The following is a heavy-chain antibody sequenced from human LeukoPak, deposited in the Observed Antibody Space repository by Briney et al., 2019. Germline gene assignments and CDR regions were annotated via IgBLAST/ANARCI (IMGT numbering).Heavy chain of an antibody. CDR3: ARLSKQLTAGNPFDI. J-gene: IGHJ3*02. V-gene: IGHV4-4*09. D-gene: IGHD6-13*01. Sequence: SETLSLTCRVSGGSISSYYWTWIRQPPGKPLEWIGYIFTSGSAYYNPSLESRVTISLDTSKNQFSLTLSSVTAADTAVYYCARLSKQLTAGNPFDIWGQGTMVTFSS. CDR1: GGSISSYY. CDR2: IFTSGSA.